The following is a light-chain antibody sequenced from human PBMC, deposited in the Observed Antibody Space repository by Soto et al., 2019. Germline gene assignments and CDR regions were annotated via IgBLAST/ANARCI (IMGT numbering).Light chain of an antibody. CDR2: GAS. J-gene: IGKJ4*01. V-gene: IGKV1-9*01. Sequence: QLTQSPSSLSASVGDRVTITCRASQGIPSYFAWYQQKPGKAPKLLIYGASTFRSGVPSRFRGSGSGTDFTLTIRSLQPEVFATYYSQQLGNYPLTFGGGTKVEI. CDR1: QGIPSY. CDR3: QQLGNYPLT.